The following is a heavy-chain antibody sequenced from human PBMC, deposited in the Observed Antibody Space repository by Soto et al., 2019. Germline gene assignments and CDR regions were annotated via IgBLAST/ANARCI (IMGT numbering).Heavy chain of an antibody. CDR3: ARGATIFGVVNQSYYYYGMDV. Sequence: SVKVSCKASGGTFSSYAISWVRQAPGQGLEWMGGIIPIFGTANYAQKFQGRVTITADESTSTAYMELSSLRSEDTAVYYCARGATIFGVVNQSYYYYGMDVWGQGTTVTVSS. CDR2: IIPIFGTA. V-gene: IGHV1-69*13. J-gene: IGHJ6*02. CDR1: GGTFSSYA. D-gene: IGHD3-3*01.